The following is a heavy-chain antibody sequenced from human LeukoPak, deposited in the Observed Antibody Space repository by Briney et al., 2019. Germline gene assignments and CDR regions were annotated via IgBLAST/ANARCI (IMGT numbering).Heavy chain of an antibody. CDR1: GFTFSSYW. V-gene: IGHV3-7*03. CDR2: IKQDGSEK. D-gene: IGHD1-26*01. J-gene: IGHJ3*02. CDR3: ARDGWAPLNAFDI. Sequence: GGSLRLSGAASGFTFSSYWMSWVRQAPGKGLEWVANIKQDGSEKYYVDSVKGRFTISRDNAKNSLYLQMNSLRAEDTAVHYCARDGWAPLNAFDIWGQGTMVTVSS.